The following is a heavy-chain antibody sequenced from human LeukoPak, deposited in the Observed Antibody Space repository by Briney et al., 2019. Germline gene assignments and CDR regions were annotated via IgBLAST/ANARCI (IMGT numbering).Heavy chain of an antibody. CDR1: TDIFSSYG. D-gene: IGHD2-15*01. J-gene: IGHJ6*02. V-gene: IGHV1-18*01. Sequence: GASAKVSCKASTDIFSSYGITWVRQAPGQGLEWMGWISPDNGNTNYAQKLQGRVTMTTDTSTSTAYMELRSLRSDDTAVYYCARVVVVAGGRKPYYYYGMDVWGQGTTVSV. CDR3: ARVVVVAGGRKPYYYYGMDV. CDR2: ISPDNGNT.